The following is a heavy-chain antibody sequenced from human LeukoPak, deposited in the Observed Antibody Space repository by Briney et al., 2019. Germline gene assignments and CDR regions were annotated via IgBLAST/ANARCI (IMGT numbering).Heavy chain of an antibody. CDR3: ANSRGADYFRATQNYFDY. V-gene: IGHV3-23*01. Sequence: GGSLRLSCAASGFTFSSYAMSWVRQAPGKGLEWVSAISGSGGSTYYADSVKGRFTISRDNSKNTLYLQMNSLRAEDTAVYYCANSRGADYFRATQNYFDYWGQGTLVTVSS. J-gene: IGHJ4*02. D-gene: IGHD2/OR15-2a*01. CDR1: GFTFSSYA. CDR2: ISGSGGST.